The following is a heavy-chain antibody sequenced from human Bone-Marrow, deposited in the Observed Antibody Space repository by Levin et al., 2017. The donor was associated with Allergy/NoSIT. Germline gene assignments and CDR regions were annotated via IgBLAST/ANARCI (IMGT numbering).Heavy chain of an antibody. D-gene: IGHD3-22*01. J-gene: IGHJ3*02. CDR1: GGSISSYY. CDR3: ARHEGTMIVVPRYAFDI. V-gene: IGHV4-59*01. CDR2: IYYSGST. Sequence: PGGSLRLSCTVSGGSISSYYWSWIRQPPGKGLEWIGYIYYSGSTNYNPSLKSRVTISVDTSKNQFSLKLSSVTAADTAVYYCARHEGTMIVVPRYAFDIWGQGTMVTVSS.